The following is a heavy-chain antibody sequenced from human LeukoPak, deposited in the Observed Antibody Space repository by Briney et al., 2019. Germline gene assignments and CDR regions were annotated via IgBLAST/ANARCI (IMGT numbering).Heavy chain of an antibody. CDR1: GDSVSSKSAA. J-gene: IGHJ2*01. CDR2: TYYRSKWYN. Sequence: PSQTLSLTCAISGDSVSSKSAAWDWIRQSPSRGLQWLGRTYYRSKWYNDYAVSVKGRITINPDTSKNQFSLQLNSVTPEDTAVYYCARDALGRWGLGYFDLWGRGTLVTVSS. V-gene: IGHV6-1*01. D-gene: IGHD7-27*01. CDR3: ARDALGRWGLGYFDL.